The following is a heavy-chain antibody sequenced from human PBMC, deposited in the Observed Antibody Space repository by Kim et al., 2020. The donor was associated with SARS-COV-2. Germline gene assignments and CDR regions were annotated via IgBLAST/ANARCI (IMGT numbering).Heavy chain of an antibody. Sequence: SETLSLTCTVSGGSISSSSYYWGWIRQPPGKGLEWIGIIYYSGSTYYNPSLKSRVTISVDTSKNQFSLKLSSVTAADTAVYYCARVLRGSTFYYYYYGMDVWGQGTTVTVSS. V-gene: IGHV4-39*01. CDR2: IYYSGST. CDR3: ARVLRGSTFYYYYYGMDV. J-gene: IGHJ6*02. CDR1: GGSISSSSYY. D-gene: IGHD3-3*02.